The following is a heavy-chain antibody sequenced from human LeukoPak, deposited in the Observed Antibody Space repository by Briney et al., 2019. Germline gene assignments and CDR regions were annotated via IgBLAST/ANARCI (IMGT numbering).Heavy chain of an antibody. V-gene: IGHV3-33*01. Sequence: GGSLRLSCAASGFTFSSYGMHWVRQAPDKGLEWVAVIWYDGSNKYYADSVKGRFTISRDNSKNTLYLQMNSLRAEDTAVYYCARADQPVAGSNFDYWGQGTLVTASS. CDR2: IWYDGSNK. J-gene: IGHJ4*02. D-gene: IGHD6-19*01. CDR3: ARADQPVAGSNFDY. CDR1: GFTFSSYG.